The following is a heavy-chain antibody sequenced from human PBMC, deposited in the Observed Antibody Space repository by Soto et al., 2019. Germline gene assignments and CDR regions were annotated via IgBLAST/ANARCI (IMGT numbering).Heavy chain of an antibody. Sequence: SQTLSLTCAISGDSVSSNSAAWNWIRQSPSRGLEWLGRTYYRSKWYNDYAVSVKSRITINSDTSKNQFSLQLNSVTPEDTAVYYCARDLSDCTNGVCYTNWFDPWGQGTLVTVSS. CDR2: TYYRSKWYN. CDR3: ARDLSDCTNGVCYTNWFDP. D-gene: IGHD2-8*01. V-gene: IGHV6-1*01. CDR1: GDSVSSNSAA. J-gene: IGHJ5*02.